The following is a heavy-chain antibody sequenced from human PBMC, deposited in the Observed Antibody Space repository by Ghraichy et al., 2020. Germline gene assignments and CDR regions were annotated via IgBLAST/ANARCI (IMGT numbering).Heavy chain of an antibody. J-gene: IGHJ6*02. CDR2: ISAYNGNT. CDR1: GYTFTSYG. Sequence: ASVKVSCKASGYTFTSYGISWVRQAPGQGLEWMGWISAYNGNTNYAQKLQGRVTMTTDTSTSTAYMELRSLRSDDTAVYYCARDPEGYYDFWSGYYYYYYGMDVWGQGTTVTVSS. D-gene: IGHD3-3*01. CDR3: ARDPEGYYDFWSGYYYYYYGMDV. V-gene: IGHV1-18*01.